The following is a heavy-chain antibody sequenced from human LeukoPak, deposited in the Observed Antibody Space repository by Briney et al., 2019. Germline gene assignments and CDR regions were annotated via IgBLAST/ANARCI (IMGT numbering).Heavy chain of an antibody. J-gene: IGHJ4*02. V-gene: IGHV1-3*02. D-gene: IGHD4-17*01. Sequence: ASVKVSCKASGYTFTSYAMHWVRQAPGQRLEWMGWSNAGNGNTKYSQEFQGRVTITRDTSASTAYIELSRLRSDDTAVYYCARDDYGDLDYWGQGTLVTVSS. CDR3: ARDDYGDLDY. CDR1: GYTFTSYA. CDR2: SNAGNGNT.